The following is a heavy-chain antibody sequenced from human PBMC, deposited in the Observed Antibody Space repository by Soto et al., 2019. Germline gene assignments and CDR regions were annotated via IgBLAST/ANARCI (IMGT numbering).Heavy chain of an antibody. J-gene: IGHJ4*02. CDR3: ASIPNYYDSSGYPGRGFDY. Sequence: PVKRSCKASGDTLSRYAVSWVRQATGQGLEWMGGIIPIFGTANYAQKFQGRVTITADESTSTAYMELSSLRSEDTAVYYCASIPNYYDSSGYPGRGFDYWGQGTLVTAS. D-gene: IGHD3-22*01. CDR2: IIPIFGTA. CDR1: GDTLSRYA. V-gene: IGHV1-69*01.